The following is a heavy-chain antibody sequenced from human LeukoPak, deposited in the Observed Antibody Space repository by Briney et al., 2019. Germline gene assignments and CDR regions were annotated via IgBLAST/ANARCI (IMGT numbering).Heavy chain of an antibody. CDR3: ARGPDPVVRGPRRAFDL. Sequence: PGRSLRLSCAASGFTFTYYAMHWVRQAPGKGLEWVSVVSNDGSNQDYTDSVKGRFIISRDDSKSTVYLQMNSLRVDDTAMYYCARGPDPVVRGPRRAFDLWGQGTMVTVPS. J-gene: IGHJ3*01. V-gene: IGHV3-30-3*01. CDR2: VSNDGSNQ. D-gene: IGHD3-10*01. CDR1: GFTFTYYA.